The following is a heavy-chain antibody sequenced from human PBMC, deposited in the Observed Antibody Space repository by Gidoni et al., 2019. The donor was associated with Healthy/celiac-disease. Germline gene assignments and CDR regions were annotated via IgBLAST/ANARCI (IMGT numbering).Heavy chain of an antibody. CDR1: GFTFSSYA. CDR2: ISGSGGIT. D-gene: IGHD3-10*01. V-gene: IGHV3-23*01. CDR3: AKFAVWFGELLSSNYYYYGMDV. Sequence: EVQLLESGGGLVQPGGSLRLSCAASGFTFSSYAMTRVRQAPGTGLEWVSAISGSGGITYYAASVKGRFNISRDNSKNTLYLQMTSLRAEDTAVYYCAKFAVWFGELLSSNYYYYGMDVWGQGTTVTVSS. J-gene: IGHJ6*02.